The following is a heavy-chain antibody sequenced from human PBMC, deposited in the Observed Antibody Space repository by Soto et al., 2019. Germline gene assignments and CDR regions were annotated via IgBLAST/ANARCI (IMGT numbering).Heavy chain of an antibody. CDR2: MNPNSGNT. CDR1: GYTFTSYD. D-gene: IGHD3-3*01. Sequence: QVQLVQSGAEVKKPGASVKVSCKASGYTFTSYDINWVRQATGQGLEWMGWMNPNSGNTGYAQKFQGRVTMTRNTSISTAYMELSSLRSEDTAVYYCARDHDYDFWSGLDAFDIWGQGTMVTVSS. J-gene: IGHJ3*02. V-gene: IGHV1-8*01. CDR3: ARDHDYDFWSGLDAFDI.